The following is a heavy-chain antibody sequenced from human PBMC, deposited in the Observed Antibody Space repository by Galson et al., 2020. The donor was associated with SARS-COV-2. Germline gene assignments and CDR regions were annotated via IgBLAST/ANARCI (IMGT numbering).Heavy chain of an antibody. Sequence: SETLSLTCTVSGGSISSSSYYWGWIRQPPGKGLDWIGSIYYSGSTYYNPSLKSRVTISVDTSKNQFSLKLSSVTAADTAVYYCASTLVPGAFDIWGQRTMVTVSS. V-gene: IGHV4-39*07. CDR3: ASTLVPGAFDI. D-gene: IGHD6-13*01. CDR2: IYYSGST. J-gene: IGHJ3*02. CDR1: GGSISSSSYY.